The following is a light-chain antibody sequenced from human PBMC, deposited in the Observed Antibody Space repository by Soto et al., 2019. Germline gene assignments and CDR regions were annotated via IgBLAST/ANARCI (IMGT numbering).Light chain of an antibody. CDR2: DAS. J-gene: IGKJ1*01. V-gene: IGKV3-20*01. CDR1: QSLRSGY. CDR3: QQSGSTLWT. Sequence: EIVLTQSPGTLSLSPGDRATLSCRASQSLRSGYLAWFQQKPGQAPRLLIYDASSRATGVPDRFSGSGSGTDFTFTISRVEPEDFAVYYCQQSGSTLWTLGQGTKVDIK.